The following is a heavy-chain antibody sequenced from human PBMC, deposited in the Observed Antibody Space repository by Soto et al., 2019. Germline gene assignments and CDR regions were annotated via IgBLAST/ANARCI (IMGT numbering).Heavy chain of an antibody. CDR3: ARRTARPNPHWSRYFLDY. Sequence: SETLSLTCSVSGGSVSNKTYYWSWIRQPPGKRLEWIGYVYYSGTTNYNPSLKSRATISVHLSKNQYSLRLSSVTTADTALYYCARRTARPNPHWSRYFLDYWGQGTLVTVSS. D-gene: IGHD2-8*02. V-gene: IGHV4-61*01. CDR1: GGSVSNKTYY. CDR2: VYYSGTT. J-gene: IGHJ4*02.